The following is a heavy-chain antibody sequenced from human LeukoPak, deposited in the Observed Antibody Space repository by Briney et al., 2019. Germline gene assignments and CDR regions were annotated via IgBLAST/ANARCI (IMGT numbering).Heavy chain of an antibody. J-gene: IGHJ6*02. Sequence: ASVKVSCTVSGYTLTELSMHWVRQAPGKGLEWMGGFDPEDGETIYAQEFQGRVTMTEDTSTDTAYMELSSLRSEDTAVYYCATGQYLLLYGGYYYGMDVWGQGTTVTVSS. CDR1: GYTLTELS. V-gene: IGHV1-24*01. CDR2: FDPEDGET. D-gene: IGHD2-2*02. CDR3: ATGQYLLLYGGYYYGMDV.